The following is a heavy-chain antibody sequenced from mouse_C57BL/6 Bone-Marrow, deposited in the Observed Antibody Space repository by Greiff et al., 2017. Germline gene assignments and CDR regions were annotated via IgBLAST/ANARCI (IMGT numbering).Heavy chain of an antibody. CDR3: ARSDTTVAPHFDV. J-gene: IGHJ1*03. CDR2: IDPSDSET. Sequence: VQLQQPGAELVRPGSSVKLSCKASGYTFTSYWMHWVKQRPIQGLEWIGNIDPSDSETHYNQKFKDKATLTVDKSSSTAYMQLSSLTSEDSAVYYCARSDTTVAPHFDVWGTGTTVTVSS. CDR1: GYTFTSYW. D-gene: IGHD1-1*01. V-gene: IGHV1-52*01.